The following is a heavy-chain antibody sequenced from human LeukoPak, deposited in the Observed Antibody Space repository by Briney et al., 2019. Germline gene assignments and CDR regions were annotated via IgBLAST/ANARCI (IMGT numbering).Heavy chain of an antibody. CDR3: ARDSWELRGIHIYFDY. J-gene: IGHJ4*02. CDR1: GFTFSSYA. D-gene: IGHD1-26*01. CDR2: ISYDGRKK. Sequence: PGGSLRLSCAASGFTFSSYAMHWVRQAPGKGLEWVAVISYDGRKKFYADSVKGRFTISRDNSKNTLYMQMNSLRAEDTAVYFCARDSWELRGIHIYFDYWGQGTLVTVSS. V-gene: IGHV3-30*04.